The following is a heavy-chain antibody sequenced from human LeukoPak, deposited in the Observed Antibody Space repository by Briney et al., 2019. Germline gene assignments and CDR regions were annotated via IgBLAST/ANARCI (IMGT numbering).Heavy chain of an antibody. Sequence: PGGSLRLSCAASGFTVSSYAMHWVRQAPGRGLEWVAVISYDGSNNYYADSVKGRFTISRDNSKNTLYLQMNSLRAEDTAVYYCAKPSLYYYDTSGYYRYWYFDLWGRGTLVTVSS. CDR2: ISYDGSNN. J-gene: IGHJ2*01. CDR3: AKPSLYYYDTSGYYRYWYFDL. CDR1: GFTVSSYA. D-gene: IGHD3-22*01. V-gene: IGHV3-30*04.